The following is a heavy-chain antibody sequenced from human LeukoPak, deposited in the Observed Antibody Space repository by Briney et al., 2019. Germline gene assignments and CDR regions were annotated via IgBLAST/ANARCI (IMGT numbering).Heavy chain of an antibody. Sequence: GGSLRLSCAAFGFTFGDYAFHWVRQAPGKGLEWLAFIRYDGSDSYYADSVKGRFTISRDNSKKTLYLQMDSLRTEDTAFYYCALIGVVIPPDTYDVWGQGTLVTVSS. J-gene: IGHJ3*01. V-gene: IGHV3-30*02. CDR3: ALIGVVIPPDTYDV. D-gene: IGHD2-21*01. CDR1: GFTFGDYA. CDR2: IRYDGSDS.